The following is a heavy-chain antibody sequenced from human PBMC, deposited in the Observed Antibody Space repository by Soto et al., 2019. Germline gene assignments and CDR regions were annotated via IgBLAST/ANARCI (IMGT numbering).Heavy chain of an antibody. CDR1: GGTFSSYA. CDR3: ARDLDVATIPNDAFDI. J-gene: IGHJ3*02. V-gene: IGHV1-69*13. D-gene: IGHD5-12*01. Sequence: VKVSCKASGGTFSSYAISWVRQAPGQGLEWMGGIIPIFGTANYAQKFQGRVTITADESTSTAYMELSSLRSEDTAVYYCARDLDVATIPNDAFDIWGQGTMVTVSS. CDR2: IIPIFGTA.